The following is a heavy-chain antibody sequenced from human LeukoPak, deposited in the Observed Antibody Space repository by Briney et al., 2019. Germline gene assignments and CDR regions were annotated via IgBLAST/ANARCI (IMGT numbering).Heavy chain of an antibody. CDR1: GGSICSGGYY. V-gene: IGHV4-31*03. Sequence: SQTLSLTCTVSGGSICSGGYYWSWIRQHPGKGLEWIGYIYYSGSTYYNPSLKSRVTISVDTSKNQFSLKLSSVTAADTAVYYCASGRFHNYYDSSGYYYVWGQGTLVTVSS. CDR3: ASGRFHNYYDSSGYYYV. D-gene: IGHD3-22*01. CDR2: IYYSGST. J-gene: IGHJ4*02.